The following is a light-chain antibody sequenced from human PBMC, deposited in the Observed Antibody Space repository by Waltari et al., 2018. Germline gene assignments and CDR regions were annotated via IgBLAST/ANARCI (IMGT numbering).Light chain of an antibody. Sequence: DIQMTQSPSTLSASVGDRLTFTCRASQSVSDWLAWYQQRPGKAPKLLIYKASILERGVPSRFSGSGSGTEFTLTISSLQTDDFATYYCQQYKSYSYTFGQGTKLEIK. CDR3: QQYKSYSYT. CDR1: QSVSDW. J-gene: IGKJ2*01. V-gene: IGKV1-5*03. CDR2: KAS.